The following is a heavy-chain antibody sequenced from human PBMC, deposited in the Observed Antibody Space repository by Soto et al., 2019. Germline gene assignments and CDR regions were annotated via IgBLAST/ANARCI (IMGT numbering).Heavy chain of an antibody. CDR1: GVAFSSYW. Sequence: GGSLRLSCAASGVAFSSYWMHLVRQAPGKGLMWVSFISTDGSVTAYADSVKGRFTISRDNAKNTLYLQMNSLRAEDTAVYYCAKLSRETPDLDYWGQGILVTVSS. CDR2: ISTDGSVT. D-gene: IGHD2-15*01. J-gene: IGHJ4*02. V-gene: IGHV3-74*01. CDR3: AKLSRETPDLDY.